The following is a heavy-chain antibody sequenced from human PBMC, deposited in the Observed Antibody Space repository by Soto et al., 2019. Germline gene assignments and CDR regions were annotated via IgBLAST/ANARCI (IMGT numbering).Heavy chain of an antibody. CDR1: GYTFTGYY. Sequence: QVQLVQSGAEVKKPGASVKVSCKASGYTFTGYYMHWVRQAPGQGLEWMGWINPNSGGTNYAQKFQGRFTMTRDTSISTAYMELSRLRSDDTAVYYCARGGCTNGVCPPNCDYWGQGSLVTVSA. CDR3: ARGGCTNGVCPPNCDY. J-gene: IGHJ4*02. D-gene: IGHD2-8*01. CDR2: INPNSGGT. V-gene: IGHV1-2*02.